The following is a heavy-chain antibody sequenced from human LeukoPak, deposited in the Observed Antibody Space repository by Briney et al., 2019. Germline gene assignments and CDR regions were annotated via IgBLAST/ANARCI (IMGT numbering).Heavy chain of an antibody. D-gene: IGHD6-19*01. J-gene: IGHJ4*02. Sequence: GESLRLSCAASGFTFRNFAMNWVRQAPGKGLEWVAFISYDGSIKSYADSVKGRFAVSRDNSKNTLYLQMNSLRPEDTAFYYCAKSYDNGWYVCDYWGQGTLVTVSS. CDR3: AKSYDNGWYVCDY. CDR1: GFTFRNFA. CDR2: ISYDGSIK. V-gene: IGHV3-30*09.